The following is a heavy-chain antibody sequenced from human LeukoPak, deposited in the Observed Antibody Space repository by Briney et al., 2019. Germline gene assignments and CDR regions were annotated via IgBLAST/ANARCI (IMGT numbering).Heavy chain of an antibody. CDR3: ASPTTTYAFDI. D-gene: IGHD4-17*01. CDR2: IYTSGST. V-gene: IGHV4-61*02. J-gene: IGHJ3*02. Sequence: PSGTLSLTCTVSGGSISSGSYYWSWIRQPAGKGLEWIGRIYTSGSTNYNPSLKSRVTISVDTSKNQFSLKLSSVTAADTAVYYCASPTTTYAFDIWGQGTMVTVFS. CDR1: GGSISSGSYY.